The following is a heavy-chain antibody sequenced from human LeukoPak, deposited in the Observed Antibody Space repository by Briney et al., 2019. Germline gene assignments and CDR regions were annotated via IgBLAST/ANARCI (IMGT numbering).Heavy chain of an antibody. CDR1: GVSISSAGYF. CDR3: ARNFHGDPVTYCLDY. D-gene: IGHD2-21*02. J-gene: IGHJ4*01. CDR2: IHHSGST. Sequence: SETLSLTCTVSGVSISSAGYFWTWIRQHPGKGLEWIGYIHHSGSTSYNPSLKSRLTISADTSKNQFSLKLNSVTAADTAVYYCARNFHGDPVTYCLDYWGHGTLVTVSS. V-gene: IGHV4-31*03.